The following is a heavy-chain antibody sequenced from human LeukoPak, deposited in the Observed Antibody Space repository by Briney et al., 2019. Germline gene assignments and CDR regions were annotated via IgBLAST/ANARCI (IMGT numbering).Heavy chain of an antibody. Sequence: ASVKVSCKASGYTFTSYGISWVRQAPGQGLEWKGWINPNSGGTNYAQKFQGRVTMTRDTSISTAYMELSRLRSDDTAVYYCARDRDYYGSGAPDYWGQGTLVTVSS. D-gene: IGHD3-10*01. CDR2: INPNSGGT. CDR1: GYTFTSYG. CDR3: ARDRDYYGSGAPDY. V-gene: IGHV1-2*02. J-gene: IGHJ4*02.